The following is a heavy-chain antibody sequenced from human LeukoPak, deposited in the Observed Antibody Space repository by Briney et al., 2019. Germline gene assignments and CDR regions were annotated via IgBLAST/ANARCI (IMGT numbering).Heavy chain of an antibody. CDR3: ARHAPGYSSGRFDP. D-gene: IGHD3-22*01. J-gene: IGHJ5*02. CDR1: GAPVRDYY. V-gene: IGHV4-59*08. CDR2: TSYSGDA. Sequence: PSETLSLTCSVSGAPVRDYYWSWIRQSPGKGLEWIAYTSYSGDADYNPSLRSRAAMSIDTTNNQFSLRLTSVTAADTAVYYCARHAPGYSSGRFDPCGQGILVTVSS.